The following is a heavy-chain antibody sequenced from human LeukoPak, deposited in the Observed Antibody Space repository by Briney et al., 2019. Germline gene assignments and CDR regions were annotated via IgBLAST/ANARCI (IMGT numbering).Heavy chain of an antibody. V-gene: IGHV6-1*01. J-gene: IGHJ5*02. D-gene: IGHD2-2*01. CDR1: GDSVSSNSVT. CDR2: TYYRSTWYN. CDR3: ARRLTQYDCFDP. Sequence: SQTLSLTCAISGDSVSSNSVTWNWIRQSPSRGLEWLSRTYYRSTWYNDYAVSVRGRITVNPDTSKNQFSLHLNSVTPEDTAVYYCARRLTQYDCFDPWGQGILVTVSS.